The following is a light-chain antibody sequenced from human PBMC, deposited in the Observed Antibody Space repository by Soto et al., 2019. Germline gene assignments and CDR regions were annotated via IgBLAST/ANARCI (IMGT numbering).Light chain of an antibody. Sequence: QSVLTQPPSVSGAPGLRVTISCTGTSSNIGAGYDAHRYQQLPGTAPKLLIFGNSNRPSGVPDRFSASKSGTSASLAITGLQAEDEADYYCQSYDNSLGLVFGGGTKVTVL. CDR1: SSNIGAGYD. V-gene: IGLV1-40*01. CDR3: QSYDNSLGLV. CDR2: GNS. J-gene: IGLJ3*02.